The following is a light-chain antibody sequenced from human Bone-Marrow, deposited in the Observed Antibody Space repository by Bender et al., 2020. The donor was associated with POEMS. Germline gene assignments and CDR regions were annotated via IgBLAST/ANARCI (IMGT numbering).Light chain of an antibody. CDR3: AAWDDSLL. J-gene: IGLJ2*01. Sequence: QSVLTQPPSVSGTPGQRVTISCSGSSSNIGTHDVFWYQQLPGTAPKILIYRSNQRPSGVPDRFSGSKSGTSASLAIRGLRSEDEADYYCAAWDDSLLFGGGTKLTVL. CDR2: RSN. V-gene: IGLV1-47*01. CDR1: SSNIGTHD.